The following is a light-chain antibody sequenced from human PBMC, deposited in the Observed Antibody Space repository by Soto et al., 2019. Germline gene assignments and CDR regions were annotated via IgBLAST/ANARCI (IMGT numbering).Light chain of an antibody. V-gene: IGKV1-39*01. J-gene: IGKJ2*01. CDR3: QQSYSSPRT. Sequence: DIQMTQSPSSLSASVGDRVTITCQSSQSIISYLNWYQQKAGKAPQLLIYAASSLQSGVPARFSGSGSGTXXXXXXXXLXPXDSAIYYCQQSYSSPRTSGQGTKLEI. CDR1: QSIISY. CDR2: AAS.